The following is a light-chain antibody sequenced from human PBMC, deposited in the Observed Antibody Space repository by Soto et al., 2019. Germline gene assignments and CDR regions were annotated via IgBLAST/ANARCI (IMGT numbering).Light chain of an antibody. V-gene: IGKV1-27*01. CDR3: QKYTNVPA. CDR1: QGISNY. CDR2: AAY. Sequence: DIQMTQSPSSLSASVGDRVTITCRASQGISNYLAWYQQIPGKVPKLLISAAYTLQSSVPSRFSCSGSGTDFTLTIRSLQPEDVATYYCQKYTNVPAFGGGTKVEIK. J-gene: IGKJ4*01.